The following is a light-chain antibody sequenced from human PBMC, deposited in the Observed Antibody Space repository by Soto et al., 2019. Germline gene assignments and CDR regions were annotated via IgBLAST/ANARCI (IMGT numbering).Light chain of an antibody. CDR1: QSVSSGY. J-gene: IGKJ5*01. Sequence: EIVLTQSPGTLSLSPGERATLSCRASQSVSSGYLACYQQKPGQAPRLLIYVKSRRATGIPDRFSGSGSGTDFTFTISRLVPEDFAVYYCQQYVSSPPLTFGQGTRLHIK. V-gene: IGKV3-20*01. CDR3: QQYVSSPPLT. CDR2: VKS.